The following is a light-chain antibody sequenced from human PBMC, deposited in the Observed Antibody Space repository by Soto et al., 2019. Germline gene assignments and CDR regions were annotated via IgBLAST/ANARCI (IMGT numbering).Light chain of an antibody. CDR2: GAS. CDR3: QQYGRSPPWT. V-gene: IGKV3-20*01. CDR1: QSVSSDY. Sequence: EIVLTQSPGTLSLSPGERATLSCRASQSVSSDYLAWYQHKPGQAPRLLIYGASSRATGIPDRFSGSGTGTDFILTISRLEPEDIAVYYCQQYGRSPPWTFGQGTKVEIK. J-gene: IGKJ1*01.